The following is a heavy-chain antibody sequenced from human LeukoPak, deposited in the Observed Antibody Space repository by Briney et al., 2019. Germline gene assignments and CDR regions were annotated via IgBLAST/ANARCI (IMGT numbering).Heavy chain of an antibody. V-gene: IGHV4-34*01. CDR2: INHSGIT. J-gene: IGHJ3*02. D-gene: IGHD3-22*01. CDR3: ALLITIIGVSAFDI. Sequence: PSETLSLTCAVYGGSFSGYYWSWIRQPPGKGLEWIGEINHSGITNYNPSLKSRLTISVDTSKNQFSLKLSSVTAADTAVYYCALLITIIGVSAFDIWGQGTMVTVSS. CDR1: GGSFSGYY.